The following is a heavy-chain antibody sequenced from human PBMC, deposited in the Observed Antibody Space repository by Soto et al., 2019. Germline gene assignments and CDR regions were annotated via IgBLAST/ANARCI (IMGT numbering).Heavy chain of an antibody. CDR3: ARVSGYYDSSGYPYYHYGMDV. Sequence: ASVKVSCKASGGTFSSYAISWVRQAPGQGLEWMGGIIPIFGTANYAQKFQGRVTITADESTSTAYMELSSLRSEDTAVYYCARVSGYYDSSGYPYYHYGMDVWGQGTTVTVSS. D-gene: IGHD3-22*01. CDR1: GGTFSSYA. V-gene: IGHV1-69*13. J-gene: IGHJ6*02. CDR2: IIPIFGTA.